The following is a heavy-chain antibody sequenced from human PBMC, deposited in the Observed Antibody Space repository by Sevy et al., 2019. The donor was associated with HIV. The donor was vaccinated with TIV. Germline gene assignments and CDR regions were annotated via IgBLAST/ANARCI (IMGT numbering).Heavy chain of an antibody. D-gene: IGHD3-3*01. J-gene: IGHJ5*02. CDR2: HYYSGST. V-gene: IGHV4-59*13. CDR3: ARGRAFWSGYWFFNWFDP. Sequence: SETLSLTCTVSGGSISSYYWSWIRLPPGKGLEWIGYHYYSGSTNDNPSLKSRVTISVDTSKNQFSLKLSSVTAADTAVYYCARGRAFWSGYWFFNWFDPWGQGTLVTVSS. CDR1: GGSISSYY.